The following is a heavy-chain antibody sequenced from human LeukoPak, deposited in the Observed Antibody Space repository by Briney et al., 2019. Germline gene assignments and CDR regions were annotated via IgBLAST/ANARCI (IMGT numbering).Heavy chain of an antibody. CDR1: GYTFTSYD. Sequence: ASVTVSCKASGYTFTSYDINWVRQATGQGLEWMGWMNPNSGNTGYAQKFQGRVTMTRNTSISTAYMELSSLRSEDTAVYYCARRPLSNYYDSSGYYNWFDPWGQGTLVTVSS. D-gene: IGHD3-22*01. V-gene: IGHV1-8*01. CDR3: ARRPLSNYYDSSGYYNWFDP. J-gene: IGHJ5*02. CDR2: MNPNSGNT.